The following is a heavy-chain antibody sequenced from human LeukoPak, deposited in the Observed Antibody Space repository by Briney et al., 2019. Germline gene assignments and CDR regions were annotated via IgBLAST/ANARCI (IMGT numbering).Heavy chain of an antibody. CDR1: GDSISTYY. CDR3: ARADAYYYGMNV. J-gene: IGHJ6*02. CDR2: IYYSGST. V-gene: IGHV4-59*01. Sequence: SETLSLTCTVSGDSISTYYWSWIRQPPGRGLEWIGYIYYSGSTNYNPSLKSRVTMSVDTSKNQFSLRLDSVTAADTAVYYCARADAYYYGMNVWGQGTMVTVSS.